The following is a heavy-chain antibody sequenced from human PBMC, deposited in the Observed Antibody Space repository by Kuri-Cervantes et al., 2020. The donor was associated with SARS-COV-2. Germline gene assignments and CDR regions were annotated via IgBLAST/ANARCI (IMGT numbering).Heavy chain of an antibody. D-gene: IGHD2-21*02. CDR1: GGTFSSYA. V-gene: IGHV1-18*01. Sequence: ASVKVSCKASGGTFSSYAISWVRQAPGQGLEWMGWISASNGNTNYAQSLQGRVTTTTYSSTSTAYLELRNLRSDDTAVYYCARAGAEVTSHFDYWGQGTLVTVSS. J-gene: IGHJ4*02. CDR2: ISASNGNT. CDR3: ARAGAEVTSHFDY.